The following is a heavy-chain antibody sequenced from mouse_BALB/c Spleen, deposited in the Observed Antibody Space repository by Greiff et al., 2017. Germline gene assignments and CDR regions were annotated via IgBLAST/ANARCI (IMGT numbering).Heavy chain of an antibody. J-gene: IGHJ2*01. D-gene: IGHD2-10*01. CDR1: GYTFTDYN. CDR2: IYPYNGGT. V-gene: IGHV1S29*02. Sequence: VQLKQSGPELVKPGASVKISCKASGYTFTDYNLHWVKQSHGKSLEWIGYIYPYNGGTGYNQKFKSKATLTVDNSSSTAYMELRSLTSEDSAVYYCARSSYDGKSYVDYWGQGTTLTVSS. CDR3: ARSSYDGKSYVDY.